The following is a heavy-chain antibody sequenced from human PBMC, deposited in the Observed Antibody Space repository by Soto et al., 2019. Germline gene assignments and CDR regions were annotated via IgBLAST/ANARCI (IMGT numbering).Heavy chain of an antibody. CDR1: GYTFSDYG. Sequence: QVQLMQSGAEVKKPGASVKVSCKTSGYTFSDYGVAWVRQAPGQGLEWMGWISAYNGHTKYGQKFQDRVTTTTDTSTSTAYMELRSLRYDDTAVYFCARGGHIVVLVDADDNFDYWGQGTLVTVSS. D-gene: IGHD2-15*01. V-gene: IGHV1-18*01. CDR2: ISAYNGHT. J-gene: IGHJ4*02. CDR3: ARGGHIVVLVDADDNFDY.